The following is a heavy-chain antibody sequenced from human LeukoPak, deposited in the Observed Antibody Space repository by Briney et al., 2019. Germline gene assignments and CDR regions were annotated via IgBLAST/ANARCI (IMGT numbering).Heavy chain of an antibody. CDR2: ISWNSGSI. CDR1: GFTFDDYA. CDR3: AKDISTGGYGDYVDGTVDY. J-gene: IGHJ4*02. D-gene: IGHD4-17*01. V-gene: IGHV3-9*01. Sequence: GRSLRLSCAASGFTFDDYAMHWVRQAPGKGLEWVSGISWNSGSIGYADSVKGRFTISRDNAKNSLYLQMNSLRAEDTALYYCAKDISTGGYGDYVDGTVDYWGQGTLVTVSS.